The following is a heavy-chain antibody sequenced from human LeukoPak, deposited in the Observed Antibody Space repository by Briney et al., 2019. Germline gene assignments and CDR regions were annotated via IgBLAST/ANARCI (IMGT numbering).Heavy chain of an antibody. D-gene: IGHD3-22*01. J-gene: IGHJ4*02. CDR3: ARECPNYDSSGYYFDY. CDR2: IIPILGIA. Sequence: SVKVSCKASGGTFSSYTISWVRQAPGQGLEWMGRIIPILGIANYAQKFQGRVTITADKSTSTAYMELSSLRSEDTAVYYCARECPNYDSSGYYFDYWGQGTLVTVSP. CDR1: GGTFSSYT. V-gene: IGHV1-69*04.